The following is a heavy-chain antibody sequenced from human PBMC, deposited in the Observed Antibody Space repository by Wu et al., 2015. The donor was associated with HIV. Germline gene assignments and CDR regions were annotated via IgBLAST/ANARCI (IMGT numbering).Heavy chain of an antibody. CDR3: ARDLARETMIRDRPRYGLDV. CDR1: GATFISYT. CDR2: FIPIFGTA. V-gene: IGHV1-69*05. Sequence: QVQLMQSGAEVKKPGSSVKVSCKASGATFISYTITWVRQAPGQGLEWMGGFIPIFGTANYAQKFQGRLTITTDESTATGYMEPSSLRSEDTAVYYCARDLARETMIRDRPRYGLDVWGQGTTVTVSS. J-gene: IGHJ6*02. D-gene: IGHD3-10*01.